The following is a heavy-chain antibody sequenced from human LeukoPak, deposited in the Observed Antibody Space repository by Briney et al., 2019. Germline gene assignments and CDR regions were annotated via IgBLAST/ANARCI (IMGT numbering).Heavy chain of an antibody. CDR1: GYTFTSYY. V-gene: IGHV1-46*01. CDR2: INPSGGST. D-gene: IGHD2-2*01. J-gene: IGHJ6*02. Sequence: ASVKVSCKASGYTFTSYYMHWVRQAPGQGLEWMGIINPSGGSTSYAQKFQGRVTITADKSTSTAYMELSSLRSEDTAVYYCARGYQLNYYYGMDVWGQGTTVTVSS. CDR3: ARGYQLNYYYGMDV.